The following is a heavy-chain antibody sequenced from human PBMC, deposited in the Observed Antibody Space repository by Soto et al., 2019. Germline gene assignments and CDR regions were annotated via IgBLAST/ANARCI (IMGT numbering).Heavy chain of an antibody. J-gene: IGHJ2*01. D-gene: IGHD4-17*01. CDR3: ARTRYGPYEDWYFHL. CDR2: IYYSGST. Sequence: QVQLQESGPGLVKPSQTLSLTCTVSGGSISSGGYYWSWIRQHPGKGLEWIGYIYYSGSTYYNPSPTGRVTIXXDXSXXQCSLKLSSVTAADTAVYYCARTRYGPYEDWYFHLWGRGTLVTVSS. CDR1: GGSISSGGYY. V-gene: IGHV4-31*03.